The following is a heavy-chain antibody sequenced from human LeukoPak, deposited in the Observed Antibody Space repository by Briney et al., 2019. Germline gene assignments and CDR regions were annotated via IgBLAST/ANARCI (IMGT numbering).Heavy chain of an antibody. J-gene: IGHJ4*02. CDR2: VYSSGST. CDR1: GGSISSYY. V-gene: IGHV4-59*01. Sequence: PSETLSLTCTVSGGSISSYYWSWIRQPPGKGLGWIGYVYSSGSTNYNPSLKSRVTISVDTSKNQFSLKLNSVTAADTAVYYCVRGSGWYYYWGQGTLVTVSS. D-gene: IGHD6-19*01. CDR3: VRGSGWYYY.